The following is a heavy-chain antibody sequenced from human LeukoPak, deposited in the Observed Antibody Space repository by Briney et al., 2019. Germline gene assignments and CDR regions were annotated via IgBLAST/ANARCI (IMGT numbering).Heavy chain of an antibody. V-gene: IGHV4-30-2*01. CDR2: IYHSGST. D-gene: IGHD2-2*01. CDR1: GGSISSGGYY. CDR3: ARGGYQLPNYYYYMDV. J-gene: IGHJ6*03. Sequence: SETLSLTCTVSGGSISSGGYYWSWIRQPPGKGLEWIGYIYHSGSTYYNPSLKSRVTISVDRSKNQFSLKLSSVTAADTAVYYCARGGYQLPNYYYYMDVWAKGPRSPSP.